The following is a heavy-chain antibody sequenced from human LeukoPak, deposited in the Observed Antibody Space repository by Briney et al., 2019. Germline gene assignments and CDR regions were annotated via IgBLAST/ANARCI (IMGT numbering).Heavy chain of an antibody. D-gene: IGHD6-13*01. CDR3: ARVDSSSWTSGGFDP. CDR2: INHSGST. CDR1: GGSFSGYY. J-gene: IGHJ5*02. Sequence: PSETLSLTCAVYGGSFSGYYWSWIRQPPGKGLEWIGEINHSGSTNYNPSLKSRVTISVDTSKNQFSLKLSSVTAADTAVYYCARVDSSSWTSGGFDPWGQGTLVTVSS. V-gene: IGHV4-34*01.